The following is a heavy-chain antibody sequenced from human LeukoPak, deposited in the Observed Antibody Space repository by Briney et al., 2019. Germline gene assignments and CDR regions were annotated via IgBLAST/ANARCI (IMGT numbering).Heavy chain of an antibody. CDR1: GFTFSSYW. D-gene: IGHD2-2*01. J-gene: IGHJ6*03. V-gene: IGHV3-30*02. CDR2: IRYDGSNK. CDR3: AKDGDRTPDCSSTSCHYYYYYMDV. Sequence: GGSLRLSCAASGFTFSSYWMHWVRQAPGKGLEWVAFIRYDGSNKYYADSVKGRFTISRDNSKNTLYLQMNSLRAEDTAVYYCAKDGDRTPDCSSTSCHYYYYYMDVWGKGTTVTVSS.